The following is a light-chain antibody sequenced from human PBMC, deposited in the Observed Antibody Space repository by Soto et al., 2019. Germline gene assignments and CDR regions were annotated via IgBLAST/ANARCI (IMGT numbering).Light chain of an antibody. CDR2: GTS. CDR3: QQYDDWPIT. CDR1: QRVTSH. J-gene: IGKJ5*01. Sequence: SCRASQRVTSHLAWYQQIPGQAPRLLIYGTSKRAAGIPDRFSGGGSGTEFTFTISSLQSEDFAVYNCQQYDDWPITFGRGRSVEIK. V-gene: IGKV3-15*01.